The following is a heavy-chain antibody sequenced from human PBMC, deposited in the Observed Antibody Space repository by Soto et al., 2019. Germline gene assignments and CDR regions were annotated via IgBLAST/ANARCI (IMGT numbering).Heavy chain of an antibody. D-gene: IGHD3-22*01. CDR2: FDAEDGER. J-gene: IGHJ4*02. CDR3: ATKILYYYDSSGYYWNY. CDR1: GYTFSDLS. Sequence: ASVKVSCKVSGYTFSDLSMHWVRQAPGKVLEWMGGFDAEDGERIYAQKFQGRVTMTEDRFTDTAYMELSSLRSEDTAVYYCATKILYYYDSSGYYWNYWGQGTLVTVSS. V-gene: IGHV1-24*01.